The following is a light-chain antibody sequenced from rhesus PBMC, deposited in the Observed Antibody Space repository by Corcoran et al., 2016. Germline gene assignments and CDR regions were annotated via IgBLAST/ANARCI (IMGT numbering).Light chain of an antibody. CDR2: GAS. CDR1: QSVSSY. J-gene: IGKJ1*01. V-gene: IGKV3-53*01. Sequence: QVILTQSPATLSLSPGERATLSCRASQSVSSYLAWYQQKPGQAPRLLIYGASSTATGIPDRFSGSGSGTEFTLTISSLQPEDFATYYCQQHNSYPPTFGQGTKVEIK. CDR3: QQHNSYPPT.